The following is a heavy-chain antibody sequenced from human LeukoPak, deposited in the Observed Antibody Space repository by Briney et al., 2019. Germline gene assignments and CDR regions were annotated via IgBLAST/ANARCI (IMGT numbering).Heavy chain of an antibody. V-gene: IGHV3-53*01. CDR1: GFTVRTIY. CDR3: AGQYSSSYYFDY. D-gene: IGHD6-13*01. CDR2: IHSGGST. Sequence: GGSLRLSCAASGFTVRTIYMSWVRQAPGKGLEWVSVIHSGGSTYYADSVKGRLTISRDNSKNTLYLQMNSLRAEDTAVYYCAGQYSSSYYFDYWGQGTLVTVSS. J-gene: IGHJ4*02.